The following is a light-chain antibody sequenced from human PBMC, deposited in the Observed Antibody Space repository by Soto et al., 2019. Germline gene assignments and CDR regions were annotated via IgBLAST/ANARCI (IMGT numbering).Light chain of an antibody. CDR1: SSDVGNYNH. CDR2: EGS. J-gene: IGLJ2*01. Sequence: QSALTQPPSVSGSPGQSITISCTGTSSDVGNYNHVSWYQQQPGTAPKLMIYEGSKRPSGVSNRFSGSKSGNTASLTISGLQAEDEADYYCCSYEGSITYGVFGGGTKLTVL. CDR3: CSYEGSITYGV. V-gene: IGLV2-23*01.